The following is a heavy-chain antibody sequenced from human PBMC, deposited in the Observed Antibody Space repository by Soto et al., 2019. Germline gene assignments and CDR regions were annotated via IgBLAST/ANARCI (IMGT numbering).Heavy chain of an antibody. Sequence: QMQLVQSGPEVKKPGTSVKVSCKASGFTFTSSAMQWVRQARGQRLAWIGWIVVGSGNTNYAQKFQERVTITRDMSTSTAYMELSSLRSEDTAVYYCAAEPYGDYAAWYFDLWGRGTLVTVSS. D-gene: IGHD4-17*01. CDR2: IVVGSGNT. V-gene: IGHV1-58*02. CDR3: AAEPYGDYAAWYFDL. CDR1: GFTFTSSA. J-gene: IGHJ2*01.